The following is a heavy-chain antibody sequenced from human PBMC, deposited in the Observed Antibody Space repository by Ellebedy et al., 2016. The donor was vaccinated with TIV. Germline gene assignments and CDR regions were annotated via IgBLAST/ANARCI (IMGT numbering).Heavy chain of an antibody. D-gene: IGHD2-2*01. CDR1: GITFRIYA. V-gene: IGHV3-23*01. Sequence: PGGSLRLPCAVSGITFRIYAMSWVRQAPGKGLEWVSSISDDGETTHYADSVKGRFTISRDNSRNTLFLQMDSLRGADSAMYFCATRDQLLESWGQGTRVTVSS. CDR3: ATRDQLLES. J-gene: IGHJ4*02. CDR2: ISDDGETT.